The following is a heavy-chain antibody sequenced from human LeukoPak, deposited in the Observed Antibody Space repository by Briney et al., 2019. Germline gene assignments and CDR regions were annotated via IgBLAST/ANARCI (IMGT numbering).Heavy chain of an antibody. CDR3: ARDRAAAGVGNWFDP. Sequence: SETLSLTCTVSGGSISSSSYYWGWIRQPPGKGLEWIGSIYYSGSTYYNPSLKSRVTISVGTSKNQFSLKLSSVTAADTAVYYCARDRAAAGVGNWFDPWGQGTLVTVSS. CDR2: IYYSGST. J-gene: IGHJ5*02. V-gene: IGHV4-39*07. D-gene: IGHD6-13*01. CDR1: GGSISSSSYY.